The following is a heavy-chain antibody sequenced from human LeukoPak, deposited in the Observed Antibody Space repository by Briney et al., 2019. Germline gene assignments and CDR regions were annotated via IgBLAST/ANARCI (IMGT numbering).Heavy chain of an antibody. Sequence: GRSLRISCAASGFTFDDYAMHWVRQAPGKGLEWVSGISWNSGSIGYAASVKGRFTISRDNAKNSLYLLMTSLTAETMALYSCTKDGGSGSYYRPSHFDYWGQGALVTVSS. J-gene: IGHJ4*02. CDR1: GFTFDDYA. V-gene: IGHV3-9*03. D-gene: IGHD3-10*01. CDR2: ISWNSGSI. CDR3: TKDGGSGSYYRPSHFDY.